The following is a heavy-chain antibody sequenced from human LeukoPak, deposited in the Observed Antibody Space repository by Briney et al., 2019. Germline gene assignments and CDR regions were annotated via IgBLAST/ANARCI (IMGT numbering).Heavy chain of an antibody. CDR1: GYTFTSYG. J-gene: IGHJ4*02. CDR2: ISAYNGNT. D-gene: IGHD6-19*01. V-gene: IGHV1-18*01. Sequence: ASVKVSCKASGYTFTSYGISWVRQAPGQGLEWMGWISAYNGNTNYAQKLQGRVTMTTDTSTSTAYMELRSLRSDDTAVYYCARALAVTGRGPRDFDFWGQGTLVTVSS. CDR3: ARALAVTGRGPRDFDF.